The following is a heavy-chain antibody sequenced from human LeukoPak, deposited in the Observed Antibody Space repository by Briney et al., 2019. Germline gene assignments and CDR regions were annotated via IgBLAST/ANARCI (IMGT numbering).Heavy chain of an antibody. CDR1: GFTFSSYW. V-gene: IGHV3-7*01. CDR2: IKQDGSEK. D-gene: IGHD3-3*01. Sequence: GGSLRLSCAASGFTFSSYWMSWVRQAPGKGLEWVANIKQDGSEKYYVDSVKGRFTISRDNAKNSLYLQMNSLRAEDTAVYYCARALGLEWLYAPYNWSDPWGQGTLVTVSS. CDR3: ARALGLEWLYAPYNWSDP. J-gene: IGHJ5*02.